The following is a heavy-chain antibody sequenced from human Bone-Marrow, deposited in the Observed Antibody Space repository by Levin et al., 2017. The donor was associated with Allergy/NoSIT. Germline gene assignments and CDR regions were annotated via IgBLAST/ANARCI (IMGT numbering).Heavy chain of an antibody. V-gene: IGHV5-51*01. Sequence: GESLKISCKGTGYRFSTKWIAWVRQMPGKGLEWMGIIYPGDSDTRYGPSFEGQVTILADKSISTAYLQWSSLKASDTAMYFCATLEEEQGAFDIWGQGTLVIVSS. J-gene: IGHJ3*02. CDR1: GYRFSTKW. D-gene: IGHD1/OR15-1a*01. CDR3: ATLEEEQGAFDI. CDR2: IYPGDSDT.